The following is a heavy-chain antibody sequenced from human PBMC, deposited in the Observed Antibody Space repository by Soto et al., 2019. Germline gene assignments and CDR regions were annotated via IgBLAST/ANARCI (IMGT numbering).Heavy chain of an antibody. CDR1: GFTFSSYA. CDR3: ARDALGIWSGIDY. D-gene: IGHD3-3*01. Sequence: HPGGSLRLSCAASGFTFSSYAMHWVRQAPGKGLEWVAVISYDGSNKYYADSVKGRFTISRDNSKNTLYLQMNSLRAEDTAVYYCARDALGIWSGIDYWGQGTLVTVSS. J-gene: IGHJ4*02. CDR2: ISYDGSNK. V-gene: IGHV3-30-3*01.